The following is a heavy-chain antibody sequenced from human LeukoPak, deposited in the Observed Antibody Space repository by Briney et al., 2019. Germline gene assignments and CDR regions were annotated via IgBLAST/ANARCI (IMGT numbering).Heavy chain of an antibody. V-gene: IGHV4-34*01. CDR2: INHSGST. CDR1: GGSIRSHY. J-gene: IGHJ4*02. D-gene: IGHD2-2*02. CDR3: ARGRCSSTSCYMFDY. Sequence: NASETLSLTCTVSGGSIRSHYWSWIRQPPGKGLEWIGEINHSGSTNYNPSLKSRVTISVDTSKNQFSLKLSSVTAADTAVYYCARGRCSSTSCYMFDYWGQGTLVTVSS.